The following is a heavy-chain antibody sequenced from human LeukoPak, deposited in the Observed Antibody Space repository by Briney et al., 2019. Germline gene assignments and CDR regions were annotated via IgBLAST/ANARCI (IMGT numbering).Heavy chain of an antibody. Sequence: PGGSLRLSCAASGFTFSSYAMSWVRQAPGKGLEWVSAISASGVNTYYADSVKGRFTISRDNSKNTLYLQMNSLRAEDTAVYYCAKPYYYGSGSYLSPTYFDYWGQGTLVTVSS. V-gene: IGHV3-23*01. J-gene: IGHJ4*02. D-gene: IGHD3-10*01. CDR3: AKPYYYGSGSYLSPTYFDY. CDR2: ISASGVNT. CDR1: GFTFSSYA.